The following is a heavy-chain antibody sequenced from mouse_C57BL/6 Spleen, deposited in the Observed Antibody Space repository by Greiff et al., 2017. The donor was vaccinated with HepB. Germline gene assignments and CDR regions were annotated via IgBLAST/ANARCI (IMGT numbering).Heavy chain of an antibody. D-gene: IGHD2-5*01. CDR3: ARSTYSKSAMDY. CDR2: INPSNGGT. Sequence: QVQLQQPGTELVKPGASVKLSCKASGYTFTSYWMHWVKQRPGKGLEWIGNINPSNGGTNYNEKFKSKATLTVDKSSSTAYMQLSSLTSADSAVYYCARSTYSKSAMDYWGQGTSVTVSS. V-gene: IGHV1-53*01. J-gene: IGHJ4*01. CDR1: GYTFTSYW.